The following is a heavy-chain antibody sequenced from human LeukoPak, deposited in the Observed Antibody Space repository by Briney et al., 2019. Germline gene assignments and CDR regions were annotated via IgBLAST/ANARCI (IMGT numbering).Heavy chain of an antibody. Sequence: PGGSLRLSCAASGFTFSSYAMHWVRQAPGKGLEWVAVISYDGSNKYYADSVKGRFTISRDNSKNTLYLQMNSLRAEDTAVYYCAKSQRGGYDFPAGYYFDYWGQGTLVTVSS. CDR2: ISYDGSNK. CDR1: GFTFSSYA. D-gene: IGHD5-12*01. J-gene: IGHJ4*02. V-gene: IGHV3-30-3*02. CDR3: AKSQRGGYDFPAGYYFDY.